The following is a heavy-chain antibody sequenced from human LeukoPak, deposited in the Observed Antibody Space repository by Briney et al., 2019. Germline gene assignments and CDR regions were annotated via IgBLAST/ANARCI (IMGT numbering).Heavy chain of an antibody. CDR2: IYYSGST. J-gene: IGHJ4*02. CDR1: GGSISSYY. CDR3: ASSGLYVGDYGY. D-gene: IGHD4-17*01. Sequence: SETLSLTCTVSGGSISSYYWSWIRQPPGKGLEWIGYIYYSGSTNYNPSLKTRLTISVDTSKNQFSLKLSSVTAADTAVYYCASSGLYVGDYGYWGQGTLVTVSS. V-gene: IGHV4-59*01.